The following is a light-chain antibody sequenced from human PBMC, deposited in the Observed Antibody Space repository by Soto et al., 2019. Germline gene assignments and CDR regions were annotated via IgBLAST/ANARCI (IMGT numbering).Light chain of an antibody. CDR2: DAS. CDR1: QSVSRN. CDR3: QQYKNWPRT. V-gene: IGKV3-15*01. J-gene: IGKJ1*01. Sequence: EIVMTQSPATLSVSPGERATLSCRASQSVSRNLAWYQQKLGQAPRLLIYDASRRATGVPARFIGSGSGTEFTLTISSLQSEDFAVYYCQQYKNWPRTFGQGTKVDI.